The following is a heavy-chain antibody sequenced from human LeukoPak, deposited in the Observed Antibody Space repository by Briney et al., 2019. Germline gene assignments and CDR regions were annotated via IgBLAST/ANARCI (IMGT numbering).Heavy chain of an antibody. D-gene: IGHD3-9*01. J-gene: IGHJ6*03. CDR2: IKQDGNEK. CDR3: ARDPLTLYNYYMDV. Sequence: GGSESLLCAASGFTFNRYDMIWVREAPGEGVEGVAKIKQDGNEKYYVDSVKGRFTISRDNAKNSLYLQMNSLRVEDTGVYYCARDPLTLYNYYMDVWGKGTTVTVSS. CDR1: GFTFNRYD. V-gene: IGHV3-7*01.